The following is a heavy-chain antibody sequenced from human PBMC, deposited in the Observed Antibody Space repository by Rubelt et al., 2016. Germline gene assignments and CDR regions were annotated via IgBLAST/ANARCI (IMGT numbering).Heavy chain of an antibody. Sequence: QVQLQQWGAGLLKPSETLSLTCAVYGGSFSGYYWSWIRQPPGKGLEWIGEINHSGSTNYNPSLKSRVTISVAPSKNQFSLKLSSVPAADTAVYYCARGKEGLGVTMMDYWGQGTLVTVSS. CDR3: ARGKEGLGVTMMDY. J-gene: IGHJ4*02. CDR1: GGSFSGYY. V-gene: IGHV4-34*01. CDR2: INHSGST. D-gene: IGHD3-22*01.